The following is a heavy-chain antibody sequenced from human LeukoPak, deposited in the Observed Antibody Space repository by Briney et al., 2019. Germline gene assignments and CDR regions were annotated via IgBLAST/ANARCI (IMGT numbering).Heavy chain of an antibody. J-gene: IGHJ4*02. D-gene: IGHD3-22*01. V-gene: IGHV3-21*01. CDR1: GFTFSSYS. Sequence: AGGSLRLSCAASGFTFSSYSMNWVRQAPGKGLEWVSSISSSSSYIYYADSVKGRFTISRDNAKNSPYLQMNSLRAEDTAVYYCARPDTYYYDSSGCFDYWGQGTLVTVSS. CDR2: ISSSSSYI. CDR3: ARPDTYYYDSSGCFDY.